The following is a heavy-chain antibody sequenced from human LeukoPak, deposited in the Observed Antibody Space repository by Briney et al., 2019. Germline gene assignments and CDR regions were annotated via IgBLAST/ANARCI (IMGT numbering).Heavy chain of an antibody. D-gene: IGHD3-22*01. CDR2: IYYKGTT. CDR1: GGSITNYY. J-gene: IGHJ4*02. Sequence: SETLSLTCDVSGGSITNYYWSWIRQPPGKGLDWIGYIYYKGTTNYNPSLKSRVTISVDTSKNKLSLKVSSATAADTAVYYCARHRASSSDYILRIDHWGQGTLVTVSS. V-gene: IGHV4-59*08. CDR3: ARHRASSSDYILRIDH.